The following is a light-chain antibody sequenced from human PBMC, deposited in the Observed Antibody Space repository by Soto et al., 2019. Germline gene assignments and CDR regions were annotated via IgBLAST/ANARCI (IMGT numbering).Light chain of an antibody. J-gene: IGKJ1*01. V-gene: IGKV1-17*03. CDR1: QGIHDY. Sequence: DIQMTPSPSSLSASVGARVTITCRASQGIHDYLAWFQQKPGKVPKRLIFAVSNLESGVPSRFRGSGSGTEFTLTITSLQPEDFATYYCLQHNSYPWTFGQGTKVDIK. CDR3: LQHNSYPWT. CDR2: AVS.